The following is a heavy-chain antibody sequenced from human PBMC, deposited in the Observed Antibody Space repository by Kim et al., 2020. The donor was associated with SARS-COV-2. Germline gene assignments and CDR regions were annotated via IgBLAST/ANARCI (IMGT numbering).Heavy chain of an antibody. CDR3: ARFSPVFDSSGYYHTYYFDY. CDR2: IYHSGST. J-gene: IGHJ4*02. D-gene: IGHD3-22*01. CDR1: GGSISSSNR. Sequence: SETLSLTCAVSGGSISSSNRWSWIRQPPGKGLEWIGEIYHSGSTNYNPSLKSRVTISVDKSKNQFSLKLSSVTAADTAVYYCARFSPVFDSSGYYHTYYFDYWGQGTLVTVSS. V-gene: IGHV4-4*02.